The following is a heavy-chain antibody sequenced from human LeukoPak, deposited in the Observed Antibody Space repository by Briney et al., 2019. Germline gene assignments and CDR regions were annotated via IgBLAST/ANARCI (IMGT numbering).Heavy chain of an antibody. CDR3: ARLLWFGELSYFDY. V-gene: IGHV4-39*01. CDR2: IYYSGST. CDR1: GGSVSSGSYY. D-gene: IGHD3-10*01. Sequence: PSETLSLTCAVSGGSVSSGSYYWGWIRQPPGKGLEWIGSIYYSGSTYYNPSLKSRVTISVDTSKNQFSLKLSSVTAADTAVYYCARLLWFGELSYFDYWGQGTLVTVSS. J-gene: IGHJ4*02.